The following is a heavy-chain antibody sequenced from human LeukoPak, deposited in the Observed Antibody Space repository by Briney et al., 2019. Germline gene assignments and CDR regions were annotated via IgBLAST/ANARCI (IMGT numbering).Heavy chain of an antibody. CDR1: GYTFTGYY. J-gene: IGHJ6*03. V-gene: IGHV1-2*02. Sequence: ASVKVSCKASGYTFTGYYIHWVRQAPGQGFECMGWINPNSGGTNYAQKFQGSVTMTRDTSISTAYMELSRLRSDDTAVYYCARDLYQWLPSTRPRDYYYYMDVWGEGTTVTVSS. CDR3: ARDLYQWLPSTRPRDYYYYMDV. CDR2: INPNSGGT. D-gene: IGHD6-19*01.